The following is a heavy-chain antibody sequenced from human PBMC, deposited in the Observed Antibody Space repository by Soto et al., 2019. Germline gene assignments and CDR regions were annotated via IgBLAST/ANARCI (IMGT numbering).Heavy chain of an antibody. CDR3: ARGGSSGWFFLDY. J-gene: IGHJ4*02. D-gene: IGHD6-19*01. CDR2: IDPYDTGI. V-gene: IGHV3-74*01. Sequence: SLRLSCAASGFAFSSEWMHWVRQAPGKGLVWVSRIDPYDTGITYADSVKGRFTISRDNAKNSLHLRMSSLRAEDTAIYYCARGGSSGWFFLDYWGQGALVTVSS. CDR1: GFAFSSEW.